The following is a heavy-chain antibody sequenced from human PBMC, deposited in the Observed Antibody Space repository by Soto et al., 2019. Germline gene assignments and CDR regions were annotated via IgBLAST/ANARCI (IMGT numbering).Heavy chain of an antibody. Sequence: DPVNGSYNASGHALRVTSILWALKAPGKGLEWMGGFDPESGDIIYAQKFQGRVTMTEDTSTDTAYMELSSLRSEDTAVYYCATDEGYSFNLNYNYMDVWGKGT. V-gene: IGHV1-24*01. CDR2: FDPESGDI. CDR3: ATDEGYSFNLNYNYMDV. D-gene: IGHD5-18*01. J-gene: IGHJ6*03. CDR1: GHALRVTS.